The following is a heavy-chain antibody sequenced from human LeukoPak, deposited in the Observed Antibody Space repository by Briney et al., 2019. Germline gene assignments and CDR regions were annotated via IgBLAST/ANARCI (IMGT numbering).Heavy chain of an antibody. CDR1: GDSVSTDSAA. Sequence: SQTLSLTCAISGDSVSTDSAAWSWIRQSPSRGLEWLGRTYYRSKWFHDYEASVKSRLAINPDTSKNQFSLHLNSVTPEDSALYYCAREGSSTLDYWGQGTLVIVSS. CDR2: TYYRSKWFH. J-gene: IGHJ4*02. V-gene: IGHV6-1*01. D-gene: IGHD6-13*01. CDR3: AREGSSTLDY.